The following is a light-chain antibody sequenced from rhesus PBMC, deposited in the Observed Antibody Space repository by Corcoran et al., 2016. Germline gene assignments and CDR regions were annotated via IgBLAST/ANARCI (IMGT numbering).Light chain of an antibody. CDR2: VIS. CDR3: LQHSDWPLT. J-gene: IGKJ4*01. CDR1: ESVSS. Sequence: ILMTQSPATLSLSPGERATLSCRASESVSSLAWYQQKPGQAPRLLSYVISIRAKGVPDRFSGSGSGTDFTLTISSLEPEDVAVYYCLQHSDWPLTFGGGTKVELK. V-gene: IGKV3-24*01.